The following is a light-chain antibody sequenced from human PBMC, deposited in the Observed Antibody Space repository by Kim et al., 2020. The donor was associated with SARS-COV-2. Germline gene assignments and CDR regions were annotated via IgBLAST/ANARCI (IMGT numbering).Light chain of an antibody. CDR2: RDN. CDR3: QVWDSSPV. J-gene: IGLJ3*02. Sequence: SYELTQPLSVSVALGQTAKITCGGDNIGRRNVHWYQQKPGQAPVLVIYRDNNRPSGIPERFSGSTSGNTATLTISRAQAGDEPAYYCQVWDSSPVFGGGT. V-gene: IGLV3-9*01. CDR1: NIGRRN.